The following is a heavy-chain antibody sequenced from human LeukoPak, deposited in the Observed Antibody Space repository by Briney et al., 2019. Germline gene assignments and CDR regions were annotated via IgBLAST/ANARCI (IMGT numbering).Heavy chain of an antibody. V-gene: IGHV1-2*02. Sequence: ASVKVSCKASGYTFTGYYMHWVRQAPGQGLEWMGWINPNSGGTNYAQKFQGRVTMTRDTSISTAYMELSRLRSDDTAVYYCARVGGYSYGYTFDYWGRGTLVTVSS. D-gene: IGHD5-18*01. CDR2: INPNSGGT. J-gene: IGHJ4*02. CDR1: GYTFTGYY. CDR3: ARVGGYSYGYTFDY.